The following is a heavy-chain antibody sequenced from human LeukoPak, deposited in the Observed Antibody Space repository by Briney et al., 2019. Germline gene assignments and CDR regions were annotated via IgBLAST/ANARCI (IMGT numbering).Heavy chain of an antibody. V-gene: IGHV3-64*01. Sequence: GGSLRLSCAASGFTFSSYAMHWVRQAPGKGLEYVSAISSNGGSTYYANSVKGRFAISRDNSKNTLYLQMGSLRAEDMAVYYCASPGAYYWGQGTLVTVSS. CDR3: ASPGAYY. CDR1: GFTFSSYA. CDR2: ISSNGGST. J-gene: IGHJ4*02.